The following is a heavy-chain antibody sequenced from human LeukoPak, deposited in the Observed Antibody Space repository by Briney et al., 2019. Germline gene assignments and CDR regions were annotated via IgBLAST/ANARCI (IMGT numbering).Heavy chain of an antibody. CDR1: GFTFSSYS. CDR3: ASPFDY. CDR2: IDSSSSTI. V-gene: IGHV3-48*01. Sequence: GGSLRLSCAASGFTFSSYSMDWVRQAPGKGLEWVSYIDSSSSTIYYADSVKGRFTISRDNAKNSLYLQMNSLRAEDTAVYYCASPFDYWGQGTLVTVSS. J-gene: IGHJ4*02.